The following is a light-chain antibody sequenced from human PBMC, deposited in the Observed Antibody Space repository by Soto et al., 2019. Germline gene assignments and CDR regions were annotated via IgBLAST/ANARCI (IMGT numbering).Light chain of an antibody. CDR3: QQYNNWPPWT. CDR1: QSVSSN. V-gene: IGKV3-15*01. Sequence: EIVRTQSPATLSVSPGERATLSCRASQSVSSNLAWHQQKPGQAPRLLIYGASTRDTGIPARFSGSGSGTEFTLTISSLQSEDFAVYYCQQYNNWPPWTFGHGTKVEIK. CDR2: GAS. J-gene: IGKJ1*01.